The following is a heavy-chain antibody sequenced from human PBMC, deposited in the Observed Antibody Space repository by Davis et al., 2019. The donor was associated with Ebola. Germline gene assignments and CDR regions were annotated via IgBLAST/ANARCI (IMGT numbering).Heavy chain of an antibody. CDR3: ARVRVAGTRVYYYYYGMDV. V-gene: IGHV4-34*01. J-gene: IGHJ6*02. CDR1: GGSISSYY. D-gene: IGHD6-19*01. CDR2: INHSGST. Sequence: GSLRLSCTVSGGSISSYYWSWIRQPPGKGLEWIGEINHSGSTNYNPSLKSRVTISVDTSKNQFSLKLSSVTAADTAVYYCARVRVAGTRVYYYYYGMDVWGQGTTVTVSS.